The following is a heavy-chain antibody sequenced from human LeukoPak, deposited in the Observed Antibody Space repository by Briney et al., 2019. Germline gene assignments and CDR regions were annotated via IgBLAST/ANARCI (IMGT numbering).Heavy chain of an antibody. V-gene: IGHV3-21*01. Sequence: GGSLRLSCAASGFTFSSYNMNWVRQAPGKGLEWVSSISSSSNYVYYADSVKGRFTISRDNAKNSVYLQVNSLRAEDTALYYCARESGSPDYWGQGTLVTVSS. CDR2: ISSSSNYV. CDR3: ARESGSPDY. CDR1: GFTFSSYN. J-gene: IGHJ4*02. D-gene: IGHD3-10*01.